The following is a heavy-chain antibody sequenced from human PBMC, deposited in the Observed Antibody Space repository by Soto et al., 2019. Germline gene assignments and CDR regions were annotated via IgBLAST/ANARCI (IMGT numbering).Heavy chain of an antibody. J-gene: IGHJ3*02. Sequence: PGGSLRLSCAASGFTVSSNYMSWVRQAPGKGLEWFSVIYCVGSTYYADSVKGRFTISIHNSKNTLFLQMNSLRFEDTAVYYCARGLGDSYAFDIWGQGTMVTVSS. V-gene: IGHV3-53*04. D-gene: IGHD4-17*01. CDR3: ARGLGDSYAFDI. CDR2: IYCVGST. CDR1: GFTVSSNY.